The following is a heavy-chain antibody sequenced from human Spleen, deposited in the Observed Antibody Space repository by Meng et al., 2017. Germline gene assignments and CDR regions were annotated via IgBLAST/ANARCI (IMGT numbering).Heavy chain of an antibody. CDR3: ARTRVLYYFDQ. V-gene: IGHV4-34*01. CDR1: GGSFSGYY. J-gene: IGHJ4*02. CDR2: INHRGDT. Sequence: QVQLQQWGAGLLKPSETLSLTCAVYGGSFSGYYWSWIRQPPGKGLEWIGEINHRGDTKHNPSLRSRVTISVDTSKNQFSLKLNSVTAVDTAVYYCARTRVLYYFDQWGQGTLVTVSS. D-gene: IGHD2/OR15-2a*01.